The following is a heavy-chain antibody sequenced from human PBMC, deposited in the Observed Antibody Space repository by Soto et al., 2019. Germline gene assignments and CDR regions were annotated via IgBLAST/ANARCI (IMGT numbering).Heavy chain of an antibody. J-gene: IGHJ4*02. CDR3: ARDRGAVAGQYFDY. CDR1: GFTFTGYY. D-gene: IGHD6-19*01. Sequence: GGSLRLSCAGSGFTFTGYYMSWIRQAPGKGLEWVSYISSSGDYANYADSVKGRFTISRDNTKNSLYLQMNSLRAEDTAMYYCARDRGAVAGQYFDYWGQGTLVTVSS. CDR2: ISSSGDYA. V-gene: IGHV3-11*05.